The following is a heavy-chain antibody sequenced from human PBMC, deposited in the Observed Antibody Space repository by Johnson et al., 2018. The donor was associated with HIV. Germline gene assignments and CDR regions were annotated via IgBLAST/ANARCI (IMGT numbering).Heavy chain of an antibody. CDR3: ARSPPDYYDSRGAFDI. Sequence: VQLVESGGSMVRPGGSLRLSCVASGFTFGDYGMSWVRQAPGKGLEWVSGINLNGSSISYADSVQGRFTISRDNAKNTLYLQMNSLRAEDTAVYYCARSPPDYYDSRGAFDIWGRGTMVTVSS. J-gene: IGHJ3*02. D-gene: IGHD3-22*01. V-gene: IGHV3-20*04. CDR2: INLNGSSI. CDR1: GFTFGDYG.